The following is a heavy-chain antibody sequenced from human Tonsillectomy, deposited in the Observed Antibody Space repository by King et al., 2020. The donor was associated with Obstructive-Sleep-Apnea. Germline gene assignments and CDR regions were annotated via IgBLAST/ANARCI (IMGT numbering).Heavy chain of an antibody. CDR3: VKCKGGKWVGAFEY. V-gene: IGHV3-23*04. Sequence: VQLVESGGGLVQPGGSLRLSCLASGFTLRNYAMSWVRQSPGKRPEWVSFINDDSDDIHYADSVRGRFTVSRDNRKNTVYLEMDNLRAEDTAKYYCVKCKGGKWVGAFEYGGPGTPVTVSS. J-gene: IGHJ4*02. D-gene: IGHD4-23*01. CDR1: GFTLRNYA. CDR2: INDDSDDI.